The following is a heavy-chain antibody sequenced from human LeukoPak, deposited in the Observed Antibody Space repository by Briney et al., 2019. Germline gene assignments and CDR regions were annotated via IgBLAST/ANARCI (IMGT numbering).Heavy chain of an antibody. Sequence: GGSLRLPCAASGFTFSGYWMHWARQAPGKGLVCLSRIKGDGSSTSYADSVKALLTISRDNAKNSLYLQRNSLRAEDMAVYYCATAMTPGLFDYCGQGNLVTVSS. CDR2: IKGDGSST. J-gene: IGHJ4*02. CDR3: ATAMTPGLFDY. V-gene: IGHV3-74*01. D-gene: IGHD1-14*01. CDR1: GFTFSGYW.